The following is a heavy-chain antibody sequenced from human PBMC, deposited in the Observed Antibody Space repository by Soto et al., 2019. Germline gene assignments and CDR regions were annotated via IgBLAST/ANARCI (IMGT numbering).Heavy chain of an antibody. CDR3: ARLASYPLDYRLDY. V-gene: IGHV4-59*08. D-gene: IGHD4-4*01. J-gene: IGHJ4*02. Sequence: SETLSLTCTVSGGSISSYYWSWIRQPPGKGLEWIGYIYYSGSTNYNPSLKSRVTISVDTSKNQFSLKLSSVTAADTAVYYCARLASYPLDYRLDYWGQGTLVTVSS. CDR2: IYYSGST. CDR1: GGSISSYY.